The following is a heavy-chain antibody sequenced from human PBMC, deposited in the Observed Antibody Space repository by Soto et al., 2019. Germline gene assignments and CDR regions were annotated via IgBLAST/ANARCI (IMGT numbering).Heavy chain of an antibody. J-gene: IGHJ5*01. V-gene: IGHV4-59*01. CDR1: GGSFNNDY. CDR2: IFHSGIT. Sequence: KTSETLSLTCTISGGSFNNDYWTWIRQSPGKGLEWIGYIFHSGITDYNPSVKSRVTISIDKSKNLFSLKLISVTAADTAVYYCARDRYFYDSAGYYRTLDSWGQGILVTVSS. D-gene: IGHD3-22*01. CDR3: ARDRYFYDSAGYYRTLDS.